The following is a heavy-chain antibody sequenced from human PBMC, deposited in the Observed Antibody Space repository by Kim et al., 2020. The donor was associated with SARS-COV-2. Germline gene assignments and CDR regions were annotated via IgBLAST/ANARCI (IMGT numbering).Heavy chain of an antibody. Sequence: IYYADSVKGRFTISRHTAKNSLYLQMTSLRAEDTAVYYCAKTVVRGVFDYWGQGTLVTVSS. D-gene: IGHD3-10*01. CDR3: AKTVVRGVFDY. V-gene: IGHV3-21*01. CDR2: I. J-gene: IGHJ4*02.